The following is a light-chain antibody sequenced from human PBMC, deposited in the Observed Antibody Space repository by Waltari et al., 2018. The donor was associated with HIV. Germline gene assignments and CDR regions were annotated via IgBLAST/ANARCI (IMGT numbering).Light chain of an antibody. CDR3: QQYGSSPLT. Sequence: PGTLSLSPGERATLSCRASQSVSSSYLAWYQQKPGQAPRLLIYGASSRATGIPDRFSGSGSGTDFTLTISRLEPEDFAVYYCQQYGSSPLTFGGGTKVEIK. CDR2: GAS. V-gene: IGKV3-20*01. J-gene: IGKJ4*01. CDR1: QSVSSSY.